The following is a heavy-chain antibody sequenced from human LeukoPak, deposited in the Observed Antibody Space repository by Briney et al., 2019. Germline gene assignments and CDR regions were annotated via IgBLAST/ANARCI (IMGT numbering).Heavy chain of an antibody. Sequence: PGGSLRLSCAASGFTFRDYYMNWIRQAPGKGLEWVSYISSSGSTIYYADSVKGRFTISRDNAKNSLYLQMNSLRAEDTAVYYCARPKRIMYSCLPHYWGQGTLVTASS. J-gene: IGHJ4*02. CDR3: ARPKRIMYSCLPHY. V-gene: IGHV3-11*01. CDR2: ISSSGSTI. CDR1: GFTFRDYY. D-gene: IGHD6-6*01.